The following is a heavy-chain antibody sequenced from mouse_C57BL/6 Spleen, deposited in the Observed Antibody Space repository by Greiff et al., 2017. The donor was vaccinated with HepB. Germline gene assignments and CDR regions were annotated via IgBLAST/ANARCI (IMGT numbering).Heavy chain of an antibody. CDR1: GYTFTDYN. Sequence: LVEPGASVKMSCKASGYTFTDYNMPWVKQSHGKSLEWIGYINPNNGGTSYNQKFKGKATLTVNKSSSTAYMELRSLTSEDSAVYYCARVAYDYDAYYFDYWGQGTTLTVSS. V-gene: IGHV1-22*01. CDR3: ARVAYDYDAYYFDY. D-gene: IGHD2-4*01. CDR2: INPNNGGT. J-gene: IGHJ2*01.